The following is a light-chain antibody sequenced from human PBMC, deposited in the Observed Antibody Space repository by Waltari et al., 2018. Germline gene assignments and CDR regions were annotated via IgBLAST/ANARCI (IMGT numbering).Light chain of an antibody. V-gene: IGLV2-8*01. CDR2: EVN. Sequence: QSALTQPPSASGSPGQSVPISCTGTSRAVCGYKSVSWYQQHPGKAPRLIIYEVNRRPSGVPDRFSGSKSGNTASLTVSGLQAEDEADYYCSSYAVSNNLLFGGGTKLTVL. J-gene: IGLJ2*01. CDR1: SRAVCGYKS. CDR3: SSYAVSNNLL.